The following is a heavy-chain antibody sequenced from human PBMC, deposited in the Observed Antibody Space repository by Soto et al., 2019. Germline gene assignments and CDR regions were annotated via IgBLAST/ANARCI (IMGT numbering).Heavy chain of an antibody. J-gene: IGHJ5*02. Sequence: GGSLRLSCAASGFTFSSYWMHWVRQAPGKGLVWVSRIHSDGTTTTYADSVKGRFTISRDNAKNTLYLQMNSLRAEDMALYYCAREYCSSTSCLNWFDPWGQGTLVTVSS. CDR2: IHSDGTTT. CDR1: GFTFSSYW. D-gene: IGHD2-2*01. CDR3: AREYCSSTSCLNWFDP. V-gene: IGHV3-74*01.